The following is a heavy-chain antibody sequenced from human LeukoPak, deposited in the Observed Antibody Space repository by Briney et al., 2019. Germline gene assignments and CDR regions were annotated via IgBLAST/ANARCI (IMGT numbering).Heavy chain of an antibody. Sequence: SETLSLTCTVSGGSISSDNYYWGWIRQPPGKGLDWIGSIYYSGRTFYNLPLKSRVIISVDTSKNQFSLNLTSVTAADTAVYYCARHYMVRGIIWFDPGGQGTLVTVSS. D-gene: IGHD3-10*01. J-gene: IGHJ5*02. V-gene: IGHV4-39*01. CDR3: ARHYMVRGIIWFDP. CDR1: GGSISSDNYY. CDR2: IYYSGRT.